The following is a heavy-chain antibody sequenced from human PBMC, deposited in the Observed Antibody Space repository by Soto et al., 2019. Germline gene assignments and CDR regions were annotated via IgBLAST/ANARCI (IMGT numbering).Heavy chain of an antibody. CDR2: ISGSGSSS. CDR1: EFTFSSYA. V-gene: IGHV3-23*01. Sequence: GSLRFSCAASEFTFSSYAMSWVRQAPGKGLEWVSAISGSGSSSYYADSVKGRFTISRDNSKNTLYLQMNSLRAEDTAVYYCAKCSPRYSSGLKAYYFDHWGQGTLVTVSS. D-gene: IGHD6-19*01. J-gene: IGHJ4*02. CDR3: AKCSPRYSSGLKAYYFDH.